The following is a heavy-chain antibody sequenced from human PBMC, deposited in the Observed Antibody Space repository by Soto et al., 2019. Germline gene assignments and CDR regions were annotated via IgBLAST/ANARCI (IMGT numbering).Heavy chain of an antibody. Sequence: QVQLQESGPGLVKPSETLSLTCTVSGGSISSYYWSWIRQPPGKGLEWIGYIYYSGSTNCNPSLKSRVTISVDTSKNQFSLKLSSVTAADTAVYYCARLLWSRGDWFDPWGQGTLVTVSS. J-gene: IGHJ5*02. CDR2: IYYSGST. CDR3: ARLLWSRGDWFDP. CDR1: GGSISSYY. V-gene: IGHV4-59*08. D-gene: IGHD3-10*01.